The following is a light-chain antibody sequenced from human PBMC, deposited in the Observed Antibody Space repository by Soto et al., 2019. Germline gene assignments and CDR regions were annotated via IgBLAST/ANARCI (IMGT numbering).Light chain of an antibody. CDR1: QSVSSSS. Sequence: EIVLTQSPGTLSLSPGERATLSCRASQSVSSSSITWYQQKPGQAPRLLIYGASTRATGIPDRFSGSGSGIDFSLTISRLEPEDFAVYYCLQFDNSPLYTFGQGTKADIK. CDR2: GAS. V-gene: IGKV3-20*01. CDR3: LQFDNSPLYT. J-gene: IGKJ2*01.